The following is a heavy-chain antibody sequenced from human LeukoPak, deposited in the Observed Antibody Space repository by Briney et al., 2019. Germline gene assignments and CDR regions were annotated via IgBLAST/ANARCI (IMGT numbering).Heavy chain of an antibody. CDR1: GFTFSIYA. J-gene: IGHJ4*02. D-gene: IGHD6-19*01. V-gene: IGHV3-23*01. Sequence: GGSMRLSCAASGFTFSIYAMNWDRQAPGKGLEWVSVISSSGGTTYYSDSVKGRFIISRDNSKNTLYLQMNSLRAEDTAVYYCAKAGIAVPATPEYCGQGTQVTVSS. CDR2: ISSSGGTT. CDR3: AKAGIAVPATPEY.